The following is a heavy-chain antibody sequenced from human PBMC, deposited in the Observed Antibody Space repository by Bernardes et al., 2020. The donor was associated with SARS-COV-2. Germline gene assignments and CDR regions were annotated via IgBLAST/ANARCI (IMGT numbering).Heavy chain of an antibody. J-gene: IGHJ4*02. CDR3: AREVDFYGSGSLDY. D-gene: IGHD3-10*01. V-gene: IGHV3-11*01. CDR2: ISSSGNTI. CDR1: GFTFSGNY. Sequence: GGSLRLSCEASGFTFSGNYMSWIRQAPGKGLEWVSYISSSGNTIYYANSVKGRFTISRDNAKNSLYLQMNSLRAEDTAVYYCAREVDFYGSGSLDYWGQGTLVTVSS.